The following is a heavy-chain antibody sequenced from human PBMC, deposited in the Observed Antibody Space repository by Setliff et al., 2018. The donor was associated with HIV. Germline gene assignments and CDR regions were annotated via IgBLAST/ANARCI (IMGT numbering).Heavy chain of an antibody. Sequence: GGSLRLSCAASGFTFNTYAMSWVRQAPGKGLEWVSVISGSGASTFYADSVKGRFTISRDNSKSTLYLQMNGLRVEDTAVYFCASMWKVGAWGRGTLVTVSS. CDR1: GFTFNTYA. J-gene: IGHJ5*02. CDR3: ASMWKVGA. V-gene: IGHV3-23*01. D-gene: IGHD1-26*01. CDR2: ISGSGAST.